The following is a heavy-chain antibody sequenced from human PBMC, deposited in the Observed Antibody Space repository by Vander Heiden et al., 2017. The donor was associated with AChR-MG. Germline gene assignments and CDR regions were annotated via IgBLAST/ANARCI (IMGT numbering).Heavy chain of an antibody. Sequence: EVQLLESGGGLVQPGGSLRLSWAASGFTFSSYGMSWVRQAPGKGLEWVSAISGSGGSTYYADSVKGRFTISRDNSKNTLYLQMNSLRAEDTAVYYCAKGGTVSYYYGMDVWGQGTTVTVSS. CDR1: GFTFSSYG. CDR2: ISGSGGST. D-gene: IGHD4-17*01. J-gene: IGHJ6*02. CDR3: AKGGTVSYYYGMDV. V-gene: IGHV3-23*01.